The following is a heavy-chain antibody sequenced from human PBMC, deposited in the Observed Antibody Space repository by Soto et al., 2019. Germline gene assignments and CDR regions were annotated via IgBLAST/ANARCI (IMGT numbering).Heavy chain of an antibody. CDR2: IWYDGSNK. CDR3: ARSMVRGVIPPLGMDV. V-gene: IGHV3-33*01. J-gene: IGHJ6*02. D-gene: IGHD3-10*01. CDR1: GFTFSSYG. Sequence: QVQLVESGGGVVQPGRSLRLSCAASGFTFSSYGMHWVRQAPGKGLEWVAVIWYDGSNKYYADSVKGRFTISRDNSKXXLYLQMNSLRAEDTAVYYCARSMVRGVIPPLGMDVWGQGTTVTVSS.